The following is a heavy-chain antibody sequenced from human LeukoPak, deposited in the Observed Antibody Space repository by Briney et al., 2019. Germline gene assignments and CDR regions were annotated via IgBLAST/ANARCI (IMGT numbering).Heavy chain of an antibody. D-gene: IGHD6-19*01. V-gene: IGHV3-30*18. CDR1: GFTFSSYG. Sequence: GGSLRLSCAASGFTFSSYGMHWVRQAPGKGLEWVAVISYDGSNKYYADSVKGRFTISRDNSKNTLYLQMNSLRAEDTAVYYCANGYSSGWYALTXXYYYGMDV. J-gene: IGHJ6*01. CDR3: ANGYSSGWYALTXXYYYGMDV. CDR2: ISYDGSNK.